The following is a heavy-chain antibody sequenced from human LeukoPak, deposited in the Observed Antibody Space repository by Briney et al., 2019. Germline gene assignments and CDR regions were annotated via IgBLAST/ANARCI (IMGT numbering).Heavy chain of an antibody. CDR2: IYDSGST. J-gene: IGHJ4*02. V-gene: IGHV4-39*01. D-gene: IGHD5-18*01. CDR3: ASHLRGYSYGYVDY. Sequence: SETLSLTCTVSGGSIRSSYYYWGWIRQPPGTGLEWIGSIYDSGSTYYNPSLKSRVTISVDTSKNQFSLKLNSVTAADTAVYYCASHLRGYSYGYVDYWGQGTLVTVSS. CDR1: GGSIRSSYYY.